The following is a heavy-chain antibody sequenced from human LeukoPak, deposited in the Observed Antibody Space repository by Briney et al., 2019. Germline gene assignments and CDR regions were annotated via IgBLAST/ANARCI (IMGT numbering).Heavy chain of an antibody. D-gene: IGHD3-3*01. CDR2: SNRSGST. J-gene: IGHJ4*02. CDR3: ARGGRDTIFGVVIIPFDY. Sequence: PSETLSLACAVYGGSFSGYYWSWIRQPPGKGLEWIGESNRSGSTNYNPSLKSRVTISVDTSKNQFSLKLSSVTAADTAVYYCARGGRDTIFGVVIIPFDYWGQGTLVTVSS. V-gene: IGHV4-34*01. CDR1: GGSFSGYY.